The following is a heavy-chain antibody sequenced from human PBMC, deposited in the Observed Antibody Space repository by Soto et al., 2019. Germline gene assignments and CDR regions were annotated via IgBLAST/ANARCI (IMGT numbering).Heavy chain of an antibody. V-gene: IGHV1-46*01. CDR2: INPSGGST. Sequence: GASVKVSCKASGYTFTSYYMHWVRQAPGQGLEWMGIINPSGGSTSYAQKFQGRVTMTRDTSTSTVYMELSSLRSEDTAVYYCARGGITMIVVVTPPGYWGQGTLVTVSS. CDR3: ARGGITMIVVVTPPGY. D-gene: IGHD3-22*01. J-gene: IGHJ4*02. CDR1: GYTFTSYY.